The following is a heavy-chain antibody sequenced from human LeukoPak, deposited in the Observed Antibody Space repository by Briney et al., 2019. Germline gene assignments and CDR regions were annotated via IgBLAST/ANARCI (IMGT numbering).Heavy chain of an antibody. CDR1: GFTFSSYA. Sequence: GGSLSLSCAASGFTFSSYAMSWVRQAPGQGLEWVSAISDSGGSTYYADSVKGRFTISRDNSKNTLYLHVNSLRAEDTAVYYCAKHFGSGTYYNFLDYWGQGTLVTVSS. CDR3: AKHFGSGTYYNFLDY. D-gene: IGHD3-10*01. J-gene: IGHJ4*02. V-gene: IGHV3-23*01. CDR2: ISDSGGST.